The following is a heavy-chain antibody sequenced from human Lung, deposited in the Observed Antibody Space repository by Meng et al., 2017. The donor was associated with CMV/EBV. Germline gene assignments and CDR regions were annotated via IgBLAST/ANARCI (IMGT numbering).Heavy chain of an antibody. D-gene: IGHD6-19*01. V-gene: IGHV3-74*03. CDR2: INSDGSNT. CDR3: AREKAGTRHFDY. Sequence: GGSLRLXCAASGFTLSNYRMRWVRQPPGKGLVWVSRINSDGSNTTYADFVKGRFTISRDNAKNTLYVQMNSLTVEDTAVYYCAREKAGTRHFDYWGQGTMVTVSS. J-gene: IGHJ4*02. CDR1: GFTLSNYR.